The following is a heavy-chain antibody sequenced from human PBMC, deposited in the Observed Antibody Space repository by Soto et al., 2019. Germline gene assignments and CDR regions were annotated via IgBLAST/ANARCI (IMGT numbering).Heavy chain of an antibody. Sequence: SETLSLTCDVSVEPMTGGYYWGWIRQSPGKGLEWIGSIYYGGTTYYNPSLRSRLAISIDTSKNQFSLRLSSVTAADTALYYCARGWYYFDFWGQGTLVTVSS. CDR1: VEPMTGGYY. D-gene: IGHD2-15*01. CDR3: ARGWYYFDF. CDR2: IYYGGTT. J-gene: IGHJ4*02. V-gene: IGHV4-38-2*01.